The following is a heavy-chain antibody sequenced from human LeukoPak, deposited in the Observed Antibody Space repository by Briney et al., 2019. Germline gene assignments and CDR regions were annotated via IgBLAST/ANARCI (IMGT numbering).Heavy chain of an antibody. V-gene: IGHV4-59*01. CDR3: ARGYDSVWGSYRYPPYYYYYYGMDV. CDR2: IYYSGST. J-gene: IGHJ6*02. D-gene: IGHD3-16*02. Sequence: SETLSLTCTVSGGSISSYYWSWIRQPPGKGLEWIGYIYYSGSTNYNPSLKSRVTISVDTSKNQFSLKLSSVTAADTAVYYCARGYDSVWGSYRYPPYYYYYYGMDVWGQGTTVTVSS. CDR1: GGSISSYY.